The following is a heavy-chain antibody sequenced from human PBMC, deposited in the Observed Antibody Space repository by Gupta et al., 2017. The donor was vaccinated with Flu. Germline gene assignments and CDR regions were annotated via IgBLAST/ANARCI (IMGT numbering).Heavy chain of an antibody. CDR1: GGTFSSYA. J-gene: IGHJ6*02. V-gene: IGHV1-69*01. CDR3: ARGRPVRGGGGDSPRYYYYGMDV. CDR2: IIPIFGTA. Sequence: QVQLVQSGAEVKKPGSSVKVSCKASGGTFSSYAISWVRQAPGQGLEWLGGIIPIFGTATYAQKFQGRVTITADEYKSTAYMELSSLRSEDTAVNNCARGRPVRGGGGDSPRYYYYGMDVWGQGTTVTVSS. D-gene: IGHD2-21*02.